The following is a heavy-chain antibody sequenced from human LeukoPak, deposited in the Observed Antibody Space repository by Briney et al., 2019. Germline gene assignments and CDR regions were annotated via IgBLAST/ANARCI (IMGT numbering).Heavy chain of an antibody. D-gene: IGHD1-26*01. CDR2: IKGDGSSI. Sequence: PGGSLRLSCAASGFTFSNHWMHWVRQTPGKGLVWVSRIKGDGSSISHADSVKSRFTISRDNAKNTLDLQMNNLRVEDTAVYYCVRDGVGAPPFDYWGEGVLVTVSS. CDR3: VRDGVGAPPFDY. CDR1: GFTFSNHW. V-gene: IGHV3-74*01. J-gene: IGHJ4*02.